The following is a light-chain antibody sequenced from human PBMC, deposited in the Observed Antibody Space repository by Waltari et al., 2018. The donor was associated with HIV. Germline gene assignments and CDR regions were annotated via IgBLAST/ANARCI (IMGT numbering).Light chain of an antibody. CDR1: SSNIGAGYD. CDR2: GNS. V-gene: IGLV1-40*01. J-gene: IGLJ2*01. CDR3: QSYDSSLSGDVV. Sequence: QSLLTQPPSVSGAPGQRVTISCTGSSSNIGAGYDVHWYQQLPGTAPKPLIYGNSNRPSGVPDRFSGSKSDTSASLAITGLRAEDEADYYCQSYDSSLSGDVVFGGGTSLTVL.